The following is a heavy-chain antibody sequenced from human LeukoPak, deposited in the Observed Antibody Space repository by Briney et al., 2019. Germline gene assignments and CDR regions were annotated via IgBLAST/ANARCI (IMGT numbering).Heavy chain of an antibody. CDR2: INHSGST. V-gene: IGHV4-34*01. J-gene: IGHJ4*02. Sequence: SETLSLTCTVSGGSISSYYWSWIRQPPGKGLEWIGEINHSGSTNYNPSLKSRVTISVDTSKNQFSLKLSSVTAADTAVYYCARAGATDYWGQGTLVTVSS. D-gene: IGHD1-26*01. CDR3: ARAGATDY. CDR1: GGSISSYY.